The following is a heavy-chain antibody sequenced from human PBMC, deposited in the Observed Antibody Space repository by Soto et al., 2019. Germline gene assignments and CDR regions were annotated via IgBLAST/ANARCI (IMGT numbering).Heavy chain of an antibody. CDR1: GFTFSSYA. CDR3: AKSQLWYKAGFDY. D-gene: IGHD5-18*01. Sequence: EVQLLESGGGLVQPGGSLRLSCAASGFTFSSYAMSWVRQAPGKGLEWVSAISGSGGSTYYADSVKGRFTSSRDNSKNTRYLQMNSLRAEDTAVYYCAKSQLWYKAGFDYWGQGTLVTVSS. J-gene: IGHJ4*02. CDR2: ISGSGGST. V-gene: IGHV3-23*01.